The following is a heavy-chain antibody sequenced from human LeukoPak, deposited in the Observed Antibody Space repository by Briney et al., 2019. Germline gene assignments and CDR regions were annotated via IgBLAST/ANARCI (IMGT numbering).Heavy chain of an antibody. CDR2: SKPSGGST. Sequence: GASVKVSCKASGCTFTSYYMHWVRQAPGQGLEWMGISKPSGGSTSYAQKFQGRVTMTRDTSTSTVYMELSSLRSEDTAVYYCARDLAYCGGDCFTQRDYWGQGTLVTVSS. CDR3: ARDLAYCGGDCFTQRDY. J-gene: IGHJ4*02. CDR1: GCTFTSYY. D-gene: IGHD2-21*02. V-gene: IGHV1-46*01.